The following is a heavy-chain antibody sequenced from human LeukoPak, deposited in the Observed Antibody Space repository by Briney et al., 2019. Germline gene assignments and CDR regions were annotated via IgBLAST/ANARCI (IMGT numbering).Heavy chain of an antibody. V-gene: IGHV4-39*01. D-gene: IGHD4-17*01. J-gene: IGHJ4*02. CDR1: GGSISSGGYN. CDR2: IYYSGST. CDR3: ARHETTVNLDY. Sequence: SETLSLTCTVSGGSISSGGYNWGWIRQPPGKGLEWIGSIYYSGSTYYNPSLKSRVTISVDTSKNQFSLKLSSVTAADTAVYYCARHETTVNLDYWGQGTLVTVSS.